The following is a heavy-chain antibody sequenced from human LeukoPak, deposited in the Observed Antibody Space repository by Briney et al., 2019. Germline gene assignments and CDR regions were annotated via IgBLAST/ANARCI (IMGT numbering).Heavy chain of an antibody. V-gene: IGHV2-70*11. J-gene: IGHJ4*02. CDR1: GGSISSYY. CDR3: ARSYSGSRRSFDY. D-gene: IGHD1-26*01. CDR2: IDWDDDK. Sequence: TLSLTCTVSGGSISSYYWSWIRQPPGKALEWLARIDWDDDKYYSTSLKTRLTISKDTSKNQVVLTMTNMDPVDTATYYCARSYSGSRRSFDYWGQGTLVTVSS.